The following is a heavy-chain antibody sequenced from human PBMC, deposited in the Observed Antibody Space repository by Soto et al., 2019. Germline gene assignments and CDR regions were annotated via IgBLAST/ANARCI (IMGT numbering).Heavy chain of an antibody. CDR3: ARAVAAAGTEWFDP. V-gene: IGHV3-15*01. J-gene: IGHJ5*02. CDR2: IKSRTENETT. D-gene: IGHD6-13*01. Sequence: SGGSLRLSCAASGFTFSNVWLSWVRQGPGKGLEWLGRIKSRTENETTDYASPARGRFIISRDDSKNMLYLQLNSLKSADTAVYYCARAVAAAGTEWFDPWGQGTLVTVSS. CDR1: GFTFSNVW.